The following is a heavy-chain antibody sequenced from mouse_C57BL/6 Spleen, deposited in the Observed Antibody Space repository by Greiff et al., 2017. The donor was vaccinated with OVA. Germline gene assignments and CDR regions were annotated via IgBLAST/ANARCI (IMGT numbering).Heavy chain of an antibody. CDR1: GYSFTSYW. CDR3: ARSEELPPMDY. V-gene: IGHV1-53*01. CDR2: INPSNGGT. D-gene: IGHD1-1*01. Sequence: VKLQQPGTELVKPGASVKLSCTASGYSFTSYWMHWVKQRPGQGLEWIGNINPSNGGTNYNEKFKSKATLTVDKSSSTAYMQLSSLTSEDSAVYYCARSEELPPMDYWGQGTSVTVSS. J-gene: IGHJ4*01.